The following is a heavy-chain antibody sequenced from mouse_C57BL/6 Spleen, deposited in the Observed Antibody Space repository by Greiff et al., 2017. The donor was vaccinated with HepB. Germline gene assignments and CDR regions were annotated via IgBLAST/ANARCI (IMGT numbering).Heavy chain of an antibody. CDR3: ARRGIYDYDGRFAY. CDR2: INPYNGGT. Sequence: EVQRVESGPVLVKPGASVKMSCKASGYTFTDYYMNWVKQSHGKSLEWIGVINPYNGGTSYNQKFKGKATLTVDKSSSTAYMELNSLTSEDSAVYYCARRGIYDYDGRFAYWGQGTLVTVSA. CDR1: GYTFTDYY. J-gene: IGHJ3*01. D-gene: IGHD2-4*01. V-gene: IGHV1-19*01.